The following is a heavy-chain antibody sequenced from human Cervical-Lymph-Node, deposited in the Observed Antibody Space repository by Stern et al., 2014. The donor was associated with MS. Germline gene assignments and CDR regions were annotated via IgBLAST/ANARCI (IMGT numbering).Heavy chain of an antibody. CDR3: ARVSQYFDYWNGRNWYFDL. CDR1: GFTFSSYS. J-gene: IGHJ2*01. CDR2: LSTSRDYI. D-gene: IGHD3-3*01. Sequence: EDQLVESGGGLVKPGGSLRLSCTASGFTFSSYSFNGIRQAPGKGLEWVSSLSTSRDYIYYADSVKGRFTVSREDVKDSLYLQMNSLRVEDTAVYFCARVSQYFDYWNGRNWYFDLWGRGTLVTVSS. V-gene: IGHV3-21*01.